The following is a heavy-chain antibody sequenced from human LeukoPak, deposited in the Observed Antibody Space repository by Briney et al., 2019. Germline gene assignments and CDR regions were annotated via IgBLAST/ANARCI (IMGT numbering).Heavy chain of an antibody. CDR1: GFTFSSYD. Sequence: GGSLRLSCAASGFTFSSYDMHWVRQATGKGLEWASAIGTAGDTYYPGSVKGRFTISRENAKNSLYLQMNSLRAGDTAVYYCARVGYGDAFDIWGQGTMVTVSS. D-gene: IGHD5-12*01. J-gene: IGHJ3*02. CDR3: ARVGYGDAFDI. CDR2: IGTAGDT. V-gene: IGHV3-13*01.